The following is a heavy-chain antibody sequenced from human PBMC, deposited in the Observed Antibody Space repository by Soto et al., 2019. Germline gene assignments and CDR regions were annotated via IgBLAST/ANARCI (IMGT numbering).Heavy chain of an antibody. CDR2: FDPEDGET. D-gene: IGHD6-13*01. CDR3: ATRLAAAGVRHYLAH. V-gene: IGHV1-24*01. Sequence: ASVNVSCKVSGYTLTELSMHWVRQAPGKGLEWMGGFDPEDGETIYAQKFQGRVTMTEDTSTDTAYMELSSLRSEDTAVYYCATRLAAAGVRHYLAHSGQETLAPLAS. CDR1: GYTLTELS. J-gene: IGHJ4*02.